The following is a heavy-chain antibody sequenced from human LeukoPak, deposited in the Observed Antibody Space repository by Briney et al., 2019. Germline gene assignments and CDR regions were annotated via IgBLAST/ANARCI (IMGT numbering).Heavy chain of an antibody. CDR2: MYYSGST. V-gene: IGHV4-59*12. CDR1: GGSISSYY. Sequence: SETLSLTCTVSGGSISSYYWSWIRQPPGKGLEWIASMYYSGSTYYNPSLKSRVTTSLDTSKNQFSLRLRSVTAADTAVYYCARGSGGHSGYGDWGQGTLVTVSP. D-gene: IGHD5-12*01. CDR3: ARGSGGHSGYGD. J-gene: IGHJ4*02.